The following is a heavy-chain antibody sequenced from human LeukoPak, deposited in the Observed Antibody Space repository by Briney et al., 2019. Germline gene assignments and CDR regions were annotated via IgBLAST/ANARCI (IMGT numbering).Heavy chain of an antibody. CDR3: ARELIAAALDY. Sequence: SETLSLTCTVSGGSISSGGYYWSWIRQHPGKGLEWIGYIYYSGSTYYNPSLRSRVTISVDTSKNQFSLKLSSVTAADTAVYYCARELIAAALDYWGQGTLVTVSS. CDR1: GGSISSGGYY. D-gene: IGHD6-13*01. CDR2: IYYSGST. J-gene: IGHJ4*02. V-gene: IGHV4-31*03.